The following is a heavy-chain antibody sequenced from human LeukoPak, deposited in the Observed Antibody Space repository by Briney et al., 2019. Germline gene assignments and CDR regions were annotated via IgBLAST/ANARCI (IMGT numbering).Heavy chain of an antibody. CDR2: ISESGRT. Sequence: PSETLSLTCTVSGGSISTSSYYWGWIRQPPGKGLEWIGSISESGRTYHNPSLKSRVIISVDTSKKHFSLKLSSVTAADTAVYYCARHCTGDICAAYYFYYYMDVWGKGTTVTVSS. V-gene: IGHV4-39*02. J-gene: IGHJ6*03. CDR3: ARHCTGDICAAYYFYYYMDV. CDR1: GGSISTSSYY. D-gene: IGHD2-8*02.